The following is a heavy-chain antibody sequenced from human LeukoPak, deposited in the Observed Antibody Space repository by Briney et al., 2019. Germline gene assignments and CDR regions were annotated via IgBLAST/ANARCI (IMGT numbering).Heavy chain of an antibody. D-gene: IGHD6-19*01. V-gene: IGHV3-7*01. Sequence: GGSLRLSCAASGFTFSSYWMSWVRQAPGKGLEWVANIKQDGSEKYYVDSVKGRFTISRDNAKNSLYLQMNSLRAEDTAVYYCAREPFRRAVAAVYYGMDVWGQGTTVTVSS. CDR1: GFTFSSYW. CDR3: AREPFRRAVAAVYYGMDV. CDR2: IKQDGSEK. J-gene: IGHJ6*02.